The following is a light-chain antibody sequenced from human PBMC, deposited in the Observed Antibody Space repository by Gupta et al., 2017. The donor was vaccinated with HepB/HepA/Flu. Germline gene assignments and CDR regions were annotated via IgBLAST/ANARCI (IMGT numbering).Light chain of an antibody. V-gene: IGLV3-1*01. CDR2: HDT. CDR3: QISDSSTSAWV. CDR1: KFGDKY. Sequence: SYDRTQPHSVSVSPGHTASITCSGDKFGDKYVCWYQQKPGQSSIWVIVHDTRGPSGIAVRFLCYNSGNNATRQTSGTQAVDEADDYCQISDSSTSAWVFGGGTKLTVL. J-gene: IGLJ3*02.